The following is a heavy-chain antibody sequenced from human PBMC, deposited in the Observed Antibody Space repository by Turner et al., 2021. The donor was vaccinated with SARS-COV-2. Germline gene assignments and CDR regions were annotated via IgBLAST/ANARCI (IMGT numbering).Heavy chain of an antibody. D-gene: IGHD3-22*01. CDR1: GFSLSTSGVG. CDR2: IYWDDVK. V-gene: IGHV2-5*02. Sequence: QITLKESGPTLVKPTQTLTLTCTFSGFSLSTSGVGVGWIRQPPGMALEWLALIYWDDVKRYSRSLKSRLTITKDTSKIQVVLTMTNMDPVDTATYYCAHSFPYYESSGYLGGDAFDIWGQGTMVTISS. J-gene: IGHJ3*02. CDR3: AHSFPYYESSGYLGGDAFDI.